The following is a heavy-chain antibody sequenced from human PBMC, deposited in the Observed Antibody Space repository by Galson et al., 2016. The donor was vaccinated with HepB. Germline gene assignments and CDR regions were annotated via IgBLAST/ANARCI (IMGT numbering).Heavy chain of an antibody. CDR3: ARFSGPNFWSGYNWFAP. Sequence: SVKVSCKASGGTFSGFPISWLRQAPGQGLEWMGVVIPLFGRTDYSQKFQDRLTITADESTTTAYLELSSLRSDDSAFYYCARFSGPNFWSGYNWFAPWGQGTLVTVSS. J-gene: IGHJ5*02. V-gene: IGHV1-69*13. CDR1: GGTFSGFP. D-gene: IGHD3-3*01. CDR2: VIPLFGRT.